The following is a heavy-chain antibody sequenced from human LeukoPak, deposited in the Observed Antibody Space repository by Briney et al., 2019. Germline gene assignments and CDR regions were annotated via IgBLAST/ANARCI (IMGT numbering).Heavy chain of an antibody. V-gene: IGHV3-30*18. D-gene: IGHD6-19*01. CDR1: GFTFSSYG. Sequence: PGGSLRLSCAASGFTFSSYGMYWVRQAPGKGLERVALISYDGSNKYYADSVKGRFTISRDNSKNTLYLQMNSLRAEDTAVYYCAKDEIGAVAGLIDYWGQGTLVTVSS. J-gene: IGHJ4*02. CDR2: ISYDGSNK. CDR3: AKDEIGAVAGLIDY.